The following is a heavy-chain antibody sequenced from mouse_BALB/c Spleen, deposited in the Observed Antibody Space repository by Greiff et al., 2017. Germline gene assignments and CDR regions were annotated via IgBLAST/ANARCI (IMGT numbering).Heavy chain of an antibody. CDR3: ARGGYAMDY. Sequence: EVQLKESGPGLVKPSQSLSLTCTVTGYSITSDYAWNWIRQFPGNKLEWMGYISYSGSTSYNPSLKSRISITRDTSKNQFFLQLNSVTTEDTATYYCARGGYAMDYWGQGTSVTVSS. J-gene: IGHJ4*01. CDR2: ISYSGST. V-gene: IGHV3-2*02. CDR1: GYSITSDYA.